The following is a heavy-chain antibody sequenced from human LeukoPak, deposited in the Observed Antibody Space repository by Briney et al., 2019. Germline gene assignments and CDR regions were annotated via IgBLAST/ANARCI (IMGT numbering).Heavy chain of an antibody. CDR3: ARDNWVGYYYDSSGYYPYGMDV. J-gene: IGHJ6*02. V-gene: IGHV4-61*02. CDR1: GGSISSGSYY. Sequence: SETLSLTCTVSGGSISSGSYYWSWIRQPAGKGLEWIGRIYTSGSTNYNPSLKSRVTISVDTSKNQFSLKLSSVTAADTAVYYCARDNWVGYYYDSSGYYPYGMDVWGQGTTVTVSS. D-gene: IGHD3-22*01. CDR2: IYTSGST.